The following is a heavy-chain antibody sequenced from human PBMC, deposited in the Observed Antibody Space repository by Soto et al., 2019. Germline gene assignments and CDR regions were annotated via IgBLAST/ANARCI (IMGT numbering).Heavy chain of an antibody. Sequence: PSETLSLTCAVYGGSFSGYYWSWIRQPPGKGLEWIGEINHSGSTNYNPSLKSRVTISVDTSKNQFSLKLSSVTAADTAVYYCARGRLDDSSVRTAHVDYWGQGTLVTVSS. J-gene: IGHJ4*02. CDR3: ARGRLDDSSVRTAHVDY. CDR2: INHSGST. CDR1: GGSFSGYY. D-gene: IGHD3-22*01. V-gene: IGHV4-34*01.